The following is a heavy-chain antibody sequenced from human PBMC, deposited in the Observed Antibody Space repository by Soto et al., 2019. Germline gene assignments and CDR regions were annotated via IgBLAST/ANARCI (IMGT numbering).Heavy chain of an antibody. J-gene: IGHJ4*02. CDR3: AKDIDGRFDY. CDR2: ISLNSDSI. Sequence: GGALRLSFAASGFTFNDYAMHGFRQAPGKGLEGVSGISLNSDSIGYADSVKGRFTISRDNAKNSLYLQMNSLRAEDTALYYCAKDIDGRFDYWGQGTLVTVSS. CDR1: GFTFNDYA. D-gene: IGHD3-9*01. V-gene: IGHV3-9*01.